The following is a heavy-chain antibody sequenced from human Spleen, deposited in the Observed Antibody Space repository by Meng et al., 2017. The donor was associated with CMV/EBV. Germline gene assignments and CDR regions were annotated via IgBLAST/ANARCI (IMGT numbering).Heavy chain of an antibody. Sequence: FNVSSYAMHWVRQAPGKGLEWVAVISYDGSNKYYADSVKGRFTISRDNSKNTLYLQMNSLRAEDTAVYYCARDRLMATAQYNWFDPWGQGTLVTVSS. CDR2: ISYDGSNK. D-gene: IGHD5-24*01. V-gene: IGHV3-30*04. CDR1: FNVSSYA. CDR3: ARDRLMATAQYNWFDP. J-gene: IGHJ5*02.